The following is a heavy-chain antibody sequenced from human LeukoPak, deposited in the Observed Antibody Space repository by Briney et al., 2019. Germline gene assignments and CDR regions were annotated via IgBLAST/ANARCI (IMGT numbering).Heavy chain of an antibody. D-gene: IGHD4-17*01. V-gene: IGHV3-74*01. Sequence: PGGSLRLSCAASGFTFSSYGMTWVRQAPGKGLEWVSAITTSGSTSYADSVKGRFTISRDNAKNTLYLQMNSLRAEDTAVYYCARSFYGDYVYYFDYWGQGTLVTVSS. CDR1: GFTFSSYG. J-gene: IGHJ4*02. CDR2: ITTSGST. CDR3: ARSFYGDYVYYFDY.